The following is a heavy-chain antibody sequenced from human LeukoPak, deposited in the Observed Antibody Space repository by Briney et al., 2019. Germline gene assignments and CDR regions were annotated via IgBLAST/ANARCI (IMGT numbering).Heavy chain of an antibody. CDR3: ARVRRGDYGPYNWFDP. CDR2: IYYSGST. CDR1: GGSISSYY. D-gene: IGHD4-17*01. J-gene: IGHJ5*02. V-gene: IGHV4-59*01. Sequence: LETLSLTCTVSGGSISSYYWSWIRQPPGKGLEWIGYIYYSGSTNYNPSLKSRVTISVDTSKNQFSLKLSSVTAADTAVYYCARVRRGDYGPYNWFDPWGQGTLVTVSS.